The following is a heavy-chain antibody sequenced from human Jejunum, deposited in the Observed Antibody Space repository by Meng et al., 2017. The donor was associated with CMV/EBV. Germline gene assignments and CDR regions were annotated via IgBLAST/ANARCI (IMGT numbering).Heavy chain of an antibody. CDR1: GFAFSDNY. J-gene: IGHJ4*02. CDR3: ARASRVLGGFDY. V-gene: IGHV3-11*03. D-gene: IGHD3-16*01. Sequence: GQLFESGGGLGNRGWSMVLSWAASGFAFSDNYMRWIRQAPGKGLEWVSYISNSGSDTNYADSVKGRFTISRDNSKNSLYLQMNSLRAEDAAVYYCARASRVLGGFDYWGQGTLVTVSS. CDR2: ISNSGSDT.